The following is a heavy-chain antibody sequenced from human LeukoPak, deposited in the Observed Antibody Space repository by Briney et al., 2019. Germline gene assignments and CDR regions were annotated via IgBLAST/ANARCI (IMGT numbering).Heavy chain of an antibody. Sequence: GGSLRLSCASSGFTFRRYDMNWVRQAPGKGLEWVSFISSSMISIHYADSVQGRFTISRDNAKNSLYLQMNSLRADDTAVYYCAREFNIAVAGIYTGFDIWGQGTMVTVSS. CDR3: AREFNIAVAGIYTGFDI. V-gene: IGHV3-21*04. J-gene: IGHJ3*02. CDR2: ISSSMISI. CDR1: GFTFRRYD. D-gene: IGHD6-19*01.